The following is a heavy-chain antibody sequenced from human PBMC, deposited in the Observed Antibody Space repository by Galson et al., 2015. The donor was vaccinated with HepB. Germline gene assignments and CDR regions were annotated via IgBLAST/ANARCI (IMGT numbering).Heavy chain of an antibody. Sequence: SVKVSCKASGGTFSSYAISWVRQAPGQGLEWMGGIIPIFGTANYAQKFQGRVTITADESTSTAYMELSSLRSEDTAVYYCASGLRYYGSGSETNWFDPWGRGTLVTVSS. CDR2: IIPIFGTA. CDR3: ASGLRYYGSGSETNWFDP. CDR1: GGTFSSYA. V-gene: IGHV1-69*13. D-gene: IGHD3-10*01. J-gene: IGHJ5*02.